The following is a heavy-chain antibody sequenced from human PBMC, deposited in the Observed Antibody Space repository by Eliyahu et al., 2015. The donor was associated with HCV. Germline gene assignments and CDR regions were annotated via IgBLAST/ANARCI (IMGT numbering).Heavy chain of an antibody. D-gene: IGHD4-23*01. Sequence: QVQLVQSGAEVEKPGASVKVSCKASEYTFTNYGLHWVRQAPGQRLEWMGRVPPGRGYTQYSQKFQGRVTITRDTSASTAYLDLTSLTSEDTAVYYCAKGGGGYFDYWGQGTLVTVSS. J-gene: IGHJ4*02. CDR1: EYTFTNYG. CDR2: VPPGRGYT. CDR3: AKGGGGYFDY. V-gene: IGHV1-3*01.